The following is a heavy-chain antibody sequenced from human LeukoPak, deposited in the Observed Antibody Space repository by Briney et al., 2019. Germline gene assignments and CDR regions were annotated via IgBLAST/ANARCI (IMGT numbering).Heavy chain of an antibody. V-gene: IGHV3-74*01. D-gene: IGHD3-22*01. J-gene: IGHJ6*02. CDR2: INSDGSST. CDR3: AKGLRDSSGYYPPHYGMDV. CDR1: GFTFSTYW. Sequence: GGSLRLSCAASGFTFSTYWMHWVRQAPGKGLVWVSRINSDGSSTSYADSVKGRFTISRDNSKKTLYLQMNSLRAEDTAVYYCAKGLRDSSGYYPPHYGMDVWGQGTTVTVSS.